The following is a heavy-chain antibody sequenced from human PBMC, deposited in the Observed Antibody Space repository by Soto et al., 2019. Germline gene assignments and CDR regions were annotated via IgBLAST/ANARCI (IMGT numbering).Heavy chain of an antibody. J-gene: IGHJ4*02. D-gene: IGHD1-1*01. CDR2: ISAHNGNT. V-gene: IGHV1-18*01. Sequence: QVHLVQSGAEVKKPGASVKVSCKGSGYTFTSYGITWVRQAPGQGLEWMGWISAHNGNTNYAQKLQGRVTVTRDTSKSTAYMELRRLRSDGTAVYYCARGGYGDYWGQGALVTVSS. CDR3: ARGGYGDY. CDR1: GYTFTSYG.